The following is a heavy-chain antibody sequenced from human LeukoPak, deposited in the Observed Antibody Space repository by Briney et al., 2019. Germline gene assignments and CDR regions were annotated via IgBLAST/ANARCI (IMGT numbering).Heavy chain of an antibody. D-gene: IGHD5-12*01. CDR3: ARDGDISYYYYMDV. CDR2: IKQDGSEK. Sequence: GGSLRLSCAASGFTFSSYWMSWVRQAPGKGLEWVANIKQDGSEKYYVDSVKGRFTISRDNAKNSLYLQMNSLRAEDTAVYYCARDGDISYYYYMDVWGKGTTVTVSS. CDR1: GFTFSSYW. J-gene: IGHJ6*03. V-gene: IGHV3-7*01.